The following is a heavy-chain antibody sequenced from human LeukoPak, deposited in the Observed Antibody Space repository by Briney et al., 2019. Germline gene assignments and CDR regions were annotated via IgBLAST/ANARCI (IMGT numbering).Heavy chain of an antibody. D-gene: IGHD2-2*01. V-gene: IGHV4-4*02. CDR3: AKYRPPRL. J-gene: IGHJ4*01. CDR2: VYYSGIT. CDR1: GGSITSSNW. Sequence: SGTLSLTCAVSGGSITSSNWWTWVRQAPGKGLEWIGEVYYSGITNYNPSLKSRLTLSVDMSKNQFSLSLNSVTAADTAVYYCAKYRPPRLWGQGTPVIVSS.